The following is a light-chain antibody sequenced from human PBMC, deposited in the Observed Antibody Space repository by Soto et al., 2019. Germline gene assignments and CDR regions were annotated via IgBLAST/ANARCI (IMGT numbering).Light chain of an antibody. CDR2: GAS. J-gene: IGKJ4*01. CDR1: QSVSSN. V-gene: IGKV3D-15*01. CDR3: QQYDKWPPLT. Sequence: EAVMTQSPATLSVSPGERATLSCRASQSVSSNLAWYQQKPGQAPRLLIYGASTRATGIPARFTGSGSGTECTLTISSLQSEDFAVYYCQQYDKWPPLTFGGGTKVEIK.